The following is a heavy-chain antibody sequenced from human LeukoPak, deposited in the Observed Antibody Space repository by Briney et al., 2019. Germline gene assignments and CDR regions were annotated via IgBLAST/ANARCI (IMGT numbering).Heavy chain of an antibody. D-gene: IGHD3-22*01. CDR1: GFTFSSYS. CDR2: ISSSSSYI. Sequence: GGSLRLPCAASGFTFSSYSMNWVRQAPGKGLEWVSSISSSSSYIYYADSVKGRFTISRDNAKNSLYLQMNSLRAEDTAVYYCARAHTNYYDSSGYFTYYYYYYMDVWGKGTTVTVSS. V-gene: IGHV3-21*01. CDR3: ARAHTNYYDSSGYFTYYYYYYMDV. J-gene: IGHJ6*03.